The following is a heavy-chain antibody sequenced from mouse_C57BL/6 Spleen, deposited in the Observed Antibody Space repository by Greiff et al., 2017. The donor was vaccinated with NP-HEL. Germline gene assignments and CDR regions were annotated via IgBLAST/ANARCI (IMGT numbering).Heavy chain of an antibody. V-gene: IGHV5-6*01. D-gene: IGHD2-4*01. Sequence: EVQRVESGGDLVKPGGSLKLSCAASGFTFSSYGMSWVRQTPDKRLEWVATISSGGSYTYYPDSVKGRFTISRDNAKNTLYLQMSSLKSEDTAMYYCARPLYDYDEGYYFDYWGQGTTLTVSS. J-gene: IGHJ2*01. CDR2: ISSGGSYT. CDR3: ARPLYDYDEGYYFDY. CDR1: GFTFSSYG.